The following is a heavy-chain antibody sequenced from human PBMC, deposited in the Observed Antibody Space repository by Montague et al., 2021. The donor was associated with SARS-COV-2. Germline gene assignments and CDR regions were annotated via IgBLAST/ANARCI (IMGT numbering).Heavy chain of an antibody. CDR1: GSSISSGFY. J-gene: IGHJ4*02. Sequence: SETLSLTCSVSGSSISSGFYWAWIRQSPGKGPEWIGTVYHSGYTHYNPSLEGRVTVSIDTSKNQFSLTVTSVTAADTAVYFCARRGYTGSDYFDYWSQGTLVTVSS. CDR3: ARRGYTGSDYFDY. CDR2: VYHSGYT. D-gene: IGHD5-12*01. V-gene: IGHV4-38-2*01.